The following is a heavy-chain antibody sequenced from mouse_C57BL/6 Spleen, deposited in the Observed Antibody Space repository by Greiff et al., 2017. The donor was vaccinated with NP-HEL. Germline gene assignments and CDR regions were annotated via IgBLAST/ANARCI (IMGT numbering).Heavy chain of an antibody. Sequence: QVQLQQPGTELVKPGASVKLSCKASGYTFTSYWMHWVKQRPGQGLEWIGNINPSNGGTNYNEKFKSKATLTVDKSSSTAYMQLSSLTSEDSAVYYCARSEGYCYGSSYAMDYWGQGTSVTVSS. J-gene: IGHJ4*01. V-gene: IGHV1-53*01. CDR1: GYTFTSYW. D-gene: IGHD1-1*01. CDR3: ARSEGYCYGSSYAMDY. CDR2: INPSNGGT.